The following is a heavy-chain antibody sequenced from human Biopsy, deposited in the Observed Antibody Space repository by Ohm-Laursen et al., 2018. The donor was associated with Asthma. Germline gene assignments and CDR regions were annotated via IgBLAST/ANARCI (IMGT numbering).Heavy chain of an antibody. J-gene: IGHJ5*02. CDR2: ILSDGGEP. CDR1: GFTFRHYA. V-gene: IGHV3-33*01. CDR3: ASETYLRGFGHTLDL. Sequence: SLRLSCAASGFTFRHYALHWVRQAPGKGLEWVAFILSDGGEPSYADSVKGRFSISRDNSKSTVYLQMNSLRAGDTAVYYCASETYLRGFGHTLDLWGQGTQVTFS. D-gene: IGHD5-12*01.